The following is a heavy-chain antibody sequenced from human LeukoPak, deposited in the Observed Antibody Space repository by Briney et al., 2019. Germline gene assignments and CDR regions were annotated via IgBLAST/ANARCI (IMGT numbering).Heavy chain of an antibody. CDR2: ISYDGSNK. CDR1: GFTFSSYA. V-gene: IGHV3-30-3*01. CDR3: ARTRLYCGGPFHI. J-gene: IGHJ3*02. D-gene: IGHD1-26*01. Sequence: PGGSLRLSCAASGFTFSSYAMHWVRQAPGKGLEWVAVISYDGSNKYYADSVKGRFTISRDNSKNTLYLQMNSLRAEDTAVYYCARTRLYCGGPFHIWGQGTMVTVSS.